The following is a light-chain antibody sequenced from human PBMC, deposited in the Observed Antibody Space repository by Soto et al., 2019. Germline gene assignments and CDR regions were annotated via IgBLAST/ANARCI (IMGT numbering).Light chain of an antibody. J-gene: IGLJ3*02. Sequence: QSALAQPPSASGSPGQSVTISCTGTSSDVGAYNDVSWYHQHAGKAPKLVIYEVTKRPSGVPDRFSGSKSANTASLTVSGLQAEDEADYYCSSFASSNTWVFGGGTKLTVL. V-gene: IGLV2-8*01. CDR3: SSFASSNTWV. CDR1: SSDVGAYND. CDR2: EVT.